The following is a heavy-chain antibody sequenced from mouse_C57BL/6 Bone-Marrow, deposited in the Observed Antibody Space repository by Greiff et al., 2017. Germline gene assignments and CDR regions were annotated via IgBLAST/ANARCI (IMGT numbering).Heavy chain of an antibody. CDR2: IYPRSGNT. V-gene: IGHV1-81*01. CDR1: GYTFTSYG. D-gene: IGHD2-5*01. CDR3: ARGTYYSNLGSMDY. J-gene: IGHJ4*01. Sequence: VKLQESGAELARPGASVKLSCKASGYTFTSYGISWVKQRTGQGLEWIGEIYPRSGNTSYNEKFKGKATLTADKSSSTAYMELRSLTSEDSAVYFCARGTYYSNLGSMDYWGQGTSVTVSS.